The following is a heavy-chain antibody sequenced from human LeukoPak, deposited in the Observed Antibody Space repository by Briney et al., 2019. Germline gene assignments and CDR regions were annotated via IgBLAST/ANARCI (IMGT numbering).Heavy chain of an antibody. CDR3: AREGYCSSTSCYLFDT. J-gene: IGHJ5*02. V-gene: IGHV1-69*01. CDR1: GGTFSSYA. Sequence: ASVKVSFKASGGTFSSYAISWVRQAPGQGLEWMGGIIPIFGTANYAQKFQGRVTITADESTSTAYMELSSLRSEDTAVYYCAREGYCSSTSCYLFDTWGQGTLVTVSS. CDR2: IIPIFGTA. D-gene: IGHD2-2*01.